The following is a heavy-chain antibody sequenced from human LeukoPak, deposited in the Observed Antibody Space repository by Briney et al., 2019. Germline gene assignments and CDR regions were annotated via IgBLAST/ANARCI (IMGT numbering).Heavy chain of an antibody. CDR2: INAADNT. D-gene: IGHD2-15*01. CDR3: ARDFLDCSGGSCPEVVWFDP. CDR1: GYTFTTYA. J-gene: IGHJ5*02. V-gene: IGHV1-3*01. Sequence: GASVKVSCKASGYTFTTYAIHWVRQAPGQRLEWMGWINAADNTKYSQNFLGRVTFTSDTSASTAYMELSSLRSEDTAVYYCARDFLDCSGGSCPEVVWFDPWGQGTLVTVSS.